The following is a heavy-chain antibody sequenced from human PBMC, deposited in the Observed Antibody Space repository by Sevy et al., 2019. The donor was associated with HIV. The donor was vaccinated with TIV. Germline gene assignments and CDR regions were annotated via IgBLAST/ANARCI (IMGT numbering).Heavy chain of an antibody. CDR2: IKRKTDGGTT. CDR3: TTRCGGDCYQPFDY. Sequence: GGSLRLSCVASGFIFSNAWMSWVRQAPGKGLEWVGRIKRKTDGGTTDYAVPVKGRVTISSDNSKTTLYLQMISLKTEDTAVYYCTTRCGGDCYQPFDYWGQGTLVTVSS. D-gene: IGHD2-21*02. J-gene: IGHJ4*02. CDR1: GFIFSNAW. V-gene: IGHV3-15*01.